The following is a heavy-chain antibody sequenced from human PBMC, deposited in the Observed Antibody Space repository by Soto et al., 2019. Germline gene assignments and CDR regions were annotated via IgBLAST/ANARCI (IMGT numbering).Heavy chain of an antibody. J-gene: IGHJ4*02. V-gene: IGHV1-2*02. CDR2: INPNSGDT. D-gene: IGHD6-6*01. CDR1: GYIFTGYH. Sequence: ASVKVSCKASGYIFTGYHIHWVRQAPGRGLEWMGWINPNSGDTEYAQNFQGRVTMTRDTSFNLVYMEMSGLMSDDTAVYYCARDIPLAARPVGFDYWGQGTLVTVSS. CDR3: ARDIPLAARPVGFDY.